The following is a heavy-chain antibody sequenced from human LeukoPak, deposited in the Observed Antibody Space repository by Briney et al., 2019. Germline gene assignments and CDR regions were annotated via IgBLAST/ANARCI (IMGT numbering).Heavy chain of an antibody. V-gene: IGHV4-34*01. CDR3: ARGEVVVVPAAMGYCYYMDV. J-gene: IGHJ6*03. D-gene: IGHD2-2*01. Sequence: SETLSLTCAVYGGSFSGYYWSWIRQPPGKGLEWIGEINHSGSTNYNPSLKSRVTISVDTSKNQFSLKLSSVTAADTAVYYCARGEVVVVPAAMGYCYYMDVWGKGTSVTVSS. CDR1: GGSFSGYY. CDR2: INHSGST.